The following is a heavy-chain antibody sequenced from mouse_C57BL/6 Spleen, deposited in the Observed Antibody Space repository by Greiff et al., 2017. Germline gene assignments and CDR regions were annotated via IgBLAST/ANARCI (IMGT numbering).Heavy chain of an antibody. J-gene: IGHJ4*01. CDR2: IAPNSGGT. CDR3: AREGDSYAMDY. Sequence: QVQLQQPGAELVKPGASVKPSCKASGYTFTSYWMHWVKQRPGRGLEWIGRIAPNSGGTKYNEKFKSKATLTVDKPSSTAYRQLSSLTSEDSAVYYCAREGDSYAMDYWGQGTSVTVSS. V-gene: IGHV1-72*01. CDR1: GYTFTSYW.